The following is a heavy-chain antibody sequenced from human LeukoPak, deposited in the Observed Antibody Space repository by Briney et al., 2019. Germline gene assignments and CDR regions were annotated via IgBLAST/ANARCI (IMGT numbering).Heavy chain of an antibody. D-gene: IGHD6-13*01. CDR3: ARDRSSSWYP. CDR1: GFTVSSNY. CDR2: IYTSGST. V-gene: IGHV3-66*03. J-gene: IGHJ5*02. Sequence: RSGGSLRLSCAASGFTVSSNYMSWVRQAPGKGLEWVSIIYTSGSTYYADSVKGRFTISRDNSKNTLYLQMNSLRAEDTAVYYCARDRSSSWYPWGQGTLVTVSS.